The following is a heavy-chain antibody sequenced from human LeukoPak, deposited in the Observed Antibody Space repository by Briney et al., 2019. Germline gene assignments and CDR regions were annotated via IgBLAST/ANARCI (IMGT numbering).Heavy chain of an antibody. V-gene: IGHV3-64*01. CDR1: GFTFSIYA. CDR3: AREYCDSTTCYKTIDY. D-gene: IGHD2-2*02. CDR2: ITSNGGSA. J-gene: IGHJ4*02. Sequence: SGGSLRLSCAASGFTFSIYAMHGVRQAPGKGLEYVSAITSNGGSAYYANSVKGRFTISRDNSKNTLYLQMGSLRAEDMAVYYCAREYCDSTTCYKTIDYWGQGTLVTVSS.